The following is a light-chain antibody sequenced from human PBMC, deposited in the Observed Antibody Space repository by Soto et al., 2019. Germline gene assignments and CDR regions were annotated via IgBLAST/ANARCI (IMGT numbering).Light chain of an antibody. J-gene: IGKJ3*01. Sequence: EIVMTQSPAALSMSPGERATLFCRASESIGSKLAWYQQKPGQAPRLLIYGASTRATGIPARFSGSGSGTDFTLTITSLQSEDFAVYYCQQYHDWPLFGPGTKMDIK. V-gene: IGKV3D-15*01. CDR1: ESIGSK. CDR2: GAS. CDR3: QQYHDWPL.